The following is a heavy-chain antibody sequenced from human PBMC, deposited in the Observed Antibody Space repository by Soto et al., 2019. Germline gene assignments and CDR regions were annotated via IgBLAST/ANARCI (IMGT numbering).Heavy chain of an antibody. Sequence: GGSLRLSCAASGFTFSSYGMHWVRQAPGKGLEWVAVIWYDGSNKYYADSVKGRFTISRDNSKNTLYLQMNSLRAEDTAVYYCARAGGQLAPRYYYGMDVRGQGTTVTVSS. D-gene: IGHD6-6*01. V-gene: IGHV3-33*01. CDR3: ARAGGQLAPRYYYGMDV. CDR1: GFTFSSYG. J-gene: IGHJ6*02. CDR2: IWYDGSNK.